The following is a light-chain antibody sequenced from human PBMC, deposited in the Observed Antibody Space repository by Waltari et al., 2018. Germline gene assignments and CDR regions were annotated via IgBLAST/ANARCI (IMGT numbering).Light chain of an antibody. Sequence: QTVVTQEPSFSVSPGGTVTLTCGLSSGSVSTSYYPSWYQQTPGQAPRTLIYSTNTRSSGVPERFSGSILGNKAALTITGAQADDESDYYCVLYMGSGISVFGSGTKVTVL. J-gene: IGLJ6*01. V-gene: IGLV8-61*01. CDR3: VLYMGSGISV. CDR2: STN. CDR1: SGSVSTSYY.